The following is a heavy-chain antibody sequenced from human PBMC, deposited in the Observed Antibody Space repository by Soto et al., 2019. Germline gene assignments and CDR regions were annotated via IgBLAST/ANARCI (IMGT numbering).Heavy chain of an antibody. D-gene: IGHD3-22*01. CDR1: GYSVAGYW. CDR3: ARQIYDSDTGPNFQYYFDS. Sequence: PGGFLNSSYKGSGYSVAGYWITWVLQKPGKGREWMGQIDPSDSQTYYSPSFRGHVTISATKSITTVFLQWSSLRASDTAMYYCARQIYDSDTGPNFQYYFDSWGQGTPVTVSS. V-gene: IGHV5-10-1*01. J-gene: IGHJ4*02. CDR2: IDPSDSQT.